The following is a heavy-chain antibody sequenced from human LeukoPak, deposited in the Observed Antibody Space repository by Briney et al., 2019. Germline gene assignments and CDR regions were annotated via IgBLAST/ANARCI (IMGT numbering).Heavy chain of an antibody. CDR1: GFTFSSYG. V-gene: IGHV3-23*01. Sequence: SGGSLRLSCAASGFTFSSYGMSWVRQAPGEGLEWVSAISGGGRSTYYADSVKGRFTISRDNSKNTLYLQMNSLRAEDTAVYYCAKGIDYYGSGSYSIWFDPWGQGTLVTVS. CDR2: ISGGGRST. D-gene: IGHD3-10*01. CDR3: AKGIDYYGSGSYSIWFDP. J-gene: IGHJ5*02.